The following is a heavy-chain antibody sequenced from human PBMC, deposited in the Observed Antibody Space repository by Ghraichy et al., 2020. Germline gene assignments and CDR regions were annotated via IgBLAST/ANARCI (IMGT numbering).Heavy chain of an antibody. V-gene: IGHV1-69*13. D-gene: IGHD6-19*01. CDR3: ARDLSRLVRYYYYGMDV. CDR1: GGTFSSYA. CDR2: IIPIFGTA. J-gene: IGHJ6*02. Sequence: SVKVSCKASGGTFSSYAISWVRQAPGQGLEWMGGIIPIFGTANYAQKFQGRVTITADESTSTAYMELSSLRSEDTAVYYCARDLSRLVRYYYYGMDVWGQGTTVTVSS.